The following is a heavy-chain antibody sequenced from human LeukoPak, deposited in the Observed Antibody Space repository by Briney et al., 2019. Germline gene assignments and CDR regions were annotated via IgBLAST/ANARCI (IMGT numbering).Heavy chain of an antibody. CDR2: MNPNSGNT. CDR3: ARGSSIAVAGDY. CDR1: GYTFTSYD. D-gene: IGHD6-19*01. J-gene: IGHJ4*02. V-gene: IGHV1-8*01. Sequence: ASVKVSCKASGYTFTSYDINWVRQATGQGLEWMGWMNPNSGNTGYAQKFEGRVTMTRNTSISTAYMELSSLRPEDTAVYYCARGSSIAVAGDYWGQGTLVTVSS.